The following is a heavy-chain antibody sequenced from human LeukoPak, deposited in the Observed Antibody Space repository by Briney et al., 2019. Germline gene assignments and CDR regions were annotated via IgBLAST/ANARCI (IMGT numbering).Heavy chain of an antibody. J-gene: IGHJ4*02. CDR2: IYYRGST. CDR3: ARHVTGYYFDS. V-gene: IGHV4-59*08. D-gene: IGHD1-14*01. Sequence: SETLSLTCTVSGGSISSYYWSWIRQPPGKGLEWIGYIYYRGSTSYNPSLKSRVTISVDTSKNQFSLHLSSVTAADTAVYYCARHVTGYYFDSWGQGTLVTVSS. CDR1: GGSISSYY.